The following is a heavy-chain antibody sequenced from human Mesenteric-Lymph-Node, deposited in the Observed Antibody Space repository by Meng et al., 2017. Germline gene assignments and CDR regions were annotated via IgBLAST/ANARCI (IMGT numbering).Heavy chain of an antibody. V-gene: IGHV1-8*02. J-gene: IGHJ4*02. Sequence: QVQLVQSGAEVKKPGASVKVSWKASGYAFTSYGISWVRQGTGQGLEWMGWMNPNRGTTGYAQKFQGRVTMTRNISKSTAYMDLSSLRSEDTAVYYCATGVADFEYWGQGTLVTASS. CDR2: MNPNRGTT. D-gene: IGHD6-19*01. CDR3: ATGVADFEY. CDR1: GYAFTSYG.